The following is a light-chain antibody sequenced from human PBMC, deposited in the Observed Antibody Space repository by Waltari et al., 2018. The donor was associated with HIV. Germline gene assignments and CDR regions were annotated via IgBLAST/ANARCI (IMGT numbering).Light chain of an antibody. CDR1: SSNIGAGYD. J-gene: IGLJ1*01. Sequence: QSVLTQPPSVSGAPGQRVTISCTGSSSNIGAGYDVHWYQHLPGTAPKLLIYGNSNRPSGFPDRFSGSKSGTSASLAITGLQAEDEADYYCQSYDSSLRGSEVFGTGTKVTVL. V-gene: IGLV1-40*01. CDR2: GNS. CDR3: QSYDSSLRGSEV.